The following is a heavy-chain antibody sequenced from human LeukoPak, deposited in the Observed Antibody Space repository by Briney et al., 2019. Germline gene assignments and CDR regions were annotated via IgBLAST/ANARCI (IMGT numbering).Heavy chain of an antibody. CDR3: ARGNSGYDSGFDY. CDR1: GYTFTGYY. D-gene: IGHD5-12*01. V-gene: IGHV1-2*02. CDR2: INPNSGGT. Sequence: GASVNVSCKASGYTFTGYYMHWVRQAPGQGLEGMGWINPNSGGTNYAQKFQGRVTMTRDTSISTAYMELSRLRSDDTAVYYCARGNSGYDSGFDYWGQGTLVTVSS. J-gene: IGHJ4*02.